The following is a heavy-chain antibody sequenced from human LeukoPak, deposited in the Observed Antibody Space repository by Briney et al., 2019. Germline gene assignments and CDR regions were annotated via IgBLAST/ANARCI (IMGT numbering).Heavy chain of an antibody. J-gene: IGHJ1*01. Sequence: GASVKVSCKASGYTFTSYAMNWVRQAPGQGLEWMGWINTDTGNPMYAQGFTGRFLFYLDTSVSTAYLEISSLKAEDTAVYFCAIDGAMATIEHWGQGTLVTVSS. CDR2: INTDTGNP. V-gene: IGHV7-4-1*02. CDR1: GYTFTSYA. D-gene: IGHD5-24*01. CDR3: AIDGAMATIEH.